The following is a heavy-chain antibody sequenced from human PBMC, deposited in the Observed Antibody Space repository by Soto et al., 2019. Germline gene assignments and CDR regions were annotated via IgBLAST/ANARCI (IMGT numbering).Heavy chain of an antibody. D-gene: IGHD2-15*01. V-gene: IGHV3-21*04. J-gene: IGHJ3*02. CDR2: ISSSSYI. CDR1: GFTFSGYT. Sequence: GGSLRLSCAASGFTFSGYTMNWVRQAPGKGLEWVSSISSSSYIYYGDSVKGRFTISRDNAKNSLYLQLNSLRAEDTAVYYCAKDIYCSGGSCYSDRVPGAFDIWGQGTMVTVSS. CDR3: AKDIYCSGGSCYSDRVPGAFDI.